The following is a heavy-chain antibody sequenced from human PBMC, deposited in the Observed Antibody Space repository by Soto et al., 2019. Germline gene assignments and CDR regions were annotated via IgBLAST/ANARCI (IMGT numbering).Heavy chain of an antibody. CDR3: ARDRIAEDYYYGMDV. D-gene: IGHD6-13*01. CDR2: IIPIFGTS. CDR1: GGTFSSYA. J-gene: IGHJ6*02. V-gene: IGHV1-69*13. Sequence: SVKVSCKASGGTFSSYAIIWVRQAPGQGLEWMGGIIPIFGTSNYAQKFQGRVTITADESTSTAYMELSSLRSEDTAVYYCARDRIAEDYYYGMDVWGQGTPVTVSS.